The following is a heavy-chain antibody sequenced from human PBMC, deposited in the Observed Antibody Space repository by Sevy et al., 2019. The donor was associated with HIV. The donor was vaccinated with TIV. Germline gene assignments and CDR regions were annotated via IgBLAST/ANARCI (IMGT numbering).Heavy chain of an antibody. V-gene: IGHV3-33*01. J-gene: IGHJ4*02. CDR1: GFTFSSYG. Sequence: GGSLRLSCAASGFTFSSYGMHWVPQAPGKGLEWVAVIWYDGSNKFYVDSVKGRFFMSRDNSKNTVYLHMNSLGTEDTAVYYCARDGARGTIFGVAYYFDFWGQGTLVTVSS. CDR2: IWYDGSNK. CDR3: ARDGARGTIFGVAYYFDF. D-gene: IGHD3-3*01.